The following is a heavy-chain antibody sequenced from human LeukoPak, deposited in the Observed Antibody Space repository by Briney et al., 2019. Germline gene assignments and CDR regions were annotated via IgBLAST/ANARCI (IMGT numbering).Heavy chain of an antibody. D-gene: IGHD5-24*01. CDR2: IYHSGKT. V-gene: IGHV4-34*01. J-gene: IGHJ4*02. CDR1: GGTFSGYY. Sequence: PSETLSLTCGVSGGTFSGYYWSWIRQPPGKGLEWIGEIYHSGKTNYNPTLKSRVTISVDASKREFSLRLNSVTAADAAVYYCAIGHNFRFDYWGQETLVTVSS. CDR3: AIGHNFRFDY.